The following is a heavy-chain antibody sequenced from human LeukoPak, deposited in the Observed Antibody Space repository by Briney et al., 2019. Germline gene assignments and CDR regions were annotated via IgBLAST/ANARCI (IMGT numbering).Heavy chain of an antibody. CDR2: IWYDGSNK. Sequence: PGGSLRLSCAASGFTFSSYGMHWVRQAPGKGLEWVAVIWYDGSNKYYADSVKGRFTISRDNSKHTLYLQMNSLRAEDTAVYHCAKSDDRAAFDIWGQGTMVTVSS. V-gene: IGHV3-30*02. CDR3: AKSDDRAAFDI. J-gene: IGHJ3*02. CDR1: GFTFSSYG. D-gene: IGHD5-24*01.